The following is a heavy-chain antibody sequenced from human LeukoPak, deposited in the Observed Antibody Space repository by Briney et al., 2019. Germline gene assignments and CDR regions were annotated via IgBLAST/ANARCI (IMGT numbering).Heavy chain of an antibody. CDR3: ARGIQLWLLYFDY. J-gene: IGHJ4*02. CDR2: INPNSGGT. CDR1: GYTFTGYY. Sequence: ASVKVSCKASGYTFTGYYMHWVRQAPGQGLEWMGWINPNSGGTNYAQKDQGRVTMTRDTSISTAYMELSRLRSDDTAVYYCARGIQLWLLYFDYWGQGTLVTVSS. V-gene: IGHV1-2*02. D-gene: IGHD5-18*01.